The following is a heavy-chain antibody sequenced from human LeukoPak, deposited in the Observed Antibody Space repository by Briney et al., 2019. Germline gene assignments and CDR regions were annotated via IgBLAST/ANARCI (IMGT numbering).Heavy chain of an antibody. V-gene: IGHV4-39*07. CDR1: GGSISSSSYY. CDR3: ARATRGRLVRYNWFDP. J-gene: IGHJ5*02. Sequence: SETLSLTCTVSGGSISSSSYYWGWIRQPPGKGLEWIGSIYYSGSTYYNPSLKSRVTISVDTSKNQFSLKLSSVTAADTAVYYCARATRGRLVRYNWFDPWGQGTLVTVSS. D-gene: IGHD6-19*01. CDR2: IYYSGST.